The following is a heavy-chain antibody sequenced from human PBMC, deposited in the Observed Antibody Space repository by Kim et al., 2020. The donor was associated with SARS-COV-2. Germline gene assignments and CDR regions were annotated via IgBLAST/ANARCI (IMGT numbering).Heavy chain of an antibody. CDR3: VKAGYTSSWSSYLDY. J-gene: IGHJ4*02. D-gene: IGHD6-13*01. V-gene: IGHV3-64D*06. CDR1: GFTFSDYP. CDR2: ITSNGGNT. Sequence: GGSLRLSCSASGFTFSDYPMHWVRQTPGQGLEYVSAITSNGGNTFYADSVKGRFSISRDNFKNTLYLQMSSVRPEDTAVYYCVKAGYTSSWSSYLDYWGQGTLGSVSS.